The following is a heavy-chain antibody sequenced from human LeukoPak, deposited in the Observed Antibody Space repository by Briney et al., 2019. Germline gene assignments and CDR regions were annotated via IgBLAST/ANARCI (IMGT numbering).Heavy chain of an antibody. V-gene: IGHV3-21*01. CDR1: GFTFSSYS. CDR2: ISSSSSYI. J-gene: IGHJ3*02. CDR3: ARKGKYCSSTSCYFDAFDI. Sequence: GGSLRLSCAASGFTFSSYSMHWVRQAPGKGLEWASSISSSSSYIYYADSVKGRFTISRDNAKNSLYLQMNSLRAEDTAVYYCARKGKYCSSTSCYFDAFDIWGQGTMVTVSS. D-gene: IGHD2-2*01.